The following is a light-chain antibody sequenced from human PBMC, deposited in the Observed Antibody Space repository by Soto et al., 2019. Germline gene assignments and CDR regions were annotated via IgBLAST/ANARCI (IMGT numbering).Light chain of an antibody. CDR3: QQRSNWPLT. V-gene: IGKV3D-20*02. J-gene: IGKJ4*01. Sequence: EIVLTQSPGTLSLTPGERATLSCRASQSVSSNLAWYQQKPGQPPRLFIYGASSRATGIPDRFSGSGSGTDFTLIISRLEPEDFAVYYCQQRSNWPLTFGGGTKVDI. CDR1: QSVSSN. CDR2: GAS.